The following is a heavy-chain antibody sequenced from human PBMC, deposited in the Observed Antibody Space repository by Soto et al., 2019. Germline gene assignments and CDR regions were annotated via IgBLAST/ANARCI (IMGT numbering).Heavy chain of an antibody. V-gene: IGHV3-11*06. J-gene: IGHJ4*02. CDR3: AKDRDSSGYWAPPDY. CDR1: GFTFSDYY. D-gene: IGHD3-22*01. Sequence: PGGSLRLSCAASGFTFSDYYMSWIRQAPGKGLEWVSYISSSSSYTNYADSVKGRFTISRDNSKNTLYLQMNSLRAEDTAVYYCAKDRDSSGYWAPPDYWGQGTLVTVSS. CDR2: ISSSSSYT.